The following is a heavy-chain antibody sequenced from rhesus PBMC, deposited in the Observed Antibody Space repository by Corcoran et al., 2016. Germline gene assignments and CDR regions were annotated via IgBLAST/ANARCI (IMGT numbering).Heavy chain of an antibody. V-gene: IGHV3S42*01. CDR2: INGGGSNT. CDR1: GFTSSGYW. J-gene: IGHJ6*01. Sequence: EVQLVESGGGLAKPGGSRRLSCAASGFTSSGYWMNWVRQSPGKGLEWISVINGGGSNTYYADSVKGRFTISRDNSKNTLSLQMNSLRVEDTAVYYCAKEGGSWSRGYGLDSWGQGVVVTVSS. D-gene: IGHD6-13*01. CDR3: AKEGGSWSRGYGLDS.